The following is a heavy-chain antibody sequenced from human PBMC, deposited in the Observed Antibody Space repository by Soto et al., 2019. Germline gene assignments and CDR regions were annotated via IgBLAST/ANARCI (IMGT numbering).Heavy chain of an antibody. CDR2: INKDGSER. CDR1: GFTFSTCW. J-gene: IGHJ4*02. D-gene: IGHD3-22*01. Sequence: EVQLVESGGGLVQPGGSLRLSCAASGFTFSTCWMMWVRQAPGKGLEWVANINKDGSERYYVDSVKGRFTISRDNAKNSPYLQMNSLSAEDAAVYYCVNDNRVCYCCQGTLVTVSS. V-gene: IGHV3-7*01. CDR3: VNDNRVCY.